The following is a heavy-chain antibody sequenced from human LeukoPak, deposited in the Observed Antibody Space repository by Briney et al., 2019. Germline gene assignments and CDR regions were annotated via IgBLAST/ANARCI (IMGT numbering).Heavy chain of an antibody. J-gene: IGHJ5*02. Sequence: SETLSLTCTVSGGSVTTYYWSWIRQPPGKGLEWIGYIYYSGSTNYNPSLKSRVTISVDTSKNQFSLKLSSVTAADTAVYYCAVRQSPTGGHNWFDPWGQGTLVTVSS. CDR2: IYYSGST. CDR3: AVRQSPTGGHNWFDP. D-gene: IGHD1-14*01. V-gene: IGHV4-59*02. CDR1: GGSVTTYY.